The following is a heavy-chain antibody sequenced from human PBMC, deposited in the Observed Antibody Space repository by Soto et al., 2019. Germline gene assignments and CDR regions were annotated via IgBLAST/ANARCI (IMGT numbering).Heavy chain of an antibody. CDR1: GFSFSNYV. Sequence: EVQLLESGGGLVQPGGSLRLSCAASGFSFSNYVMSWVRQAPGKGLEWVSTISGSGGRTYYADSVRGRFTISRDNSKNTLYLQMNSRRAEDTAVYYCAKGGLGLWCGDLNWFDHWGQGTLVTVSS. J-gene: IGHJ5*02. CDR3: AKGGLGLWCGDLNWFDH. D-gene: IGHD3-10*01. CDR2: ISGSGGRT. V-gene: IGHV3-23*01.